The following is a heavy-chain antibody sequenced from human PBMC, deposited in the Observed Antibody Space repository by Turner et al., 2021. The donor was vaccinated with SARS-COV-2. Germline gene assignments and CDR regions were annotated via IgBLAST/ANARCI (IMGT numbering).Heavy chain of an antibody. CDR1: GFTFSSYW. CDR3: ARDLLGYSYGSDY. D-gene: IGHD5-18*01. J-gene: IGHJ4*02. Sequence: EVKLVESGGGLVQPGGSLRLSCAASGFTFSSYWMTWVRQTPGKGLEWVANIQQDGSEKYYVDSVKGRFTISRDNAKNSLYLQMNSLRAEDTAVYYCARDLLGYSYGSDYWGQGTLVTVSS. CDR2: IQQDGSEK. V-gene: IGHV3-7*03.